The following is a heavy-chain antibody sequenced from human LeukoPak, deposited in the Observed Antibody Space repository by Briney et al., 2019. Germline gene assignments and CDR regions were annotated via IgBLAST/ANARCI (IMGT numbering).Heavy chain of an antibody. CDR2: IYYSGST. Sequence: SGTLSLTCTVSGGSISSYYWSWIRQPPGKGLEWIGYIYYSGSTNYNPSLKSRVTISVDTSKNQFSLKLSSVTAADTAVYYCARIETGGRFDPWGQGTLVTVSS. V-gene: IGHV4-59*01. CDR1: GGSISSYY. J-gene: IGHJ5*02. D-gene: IGHD7-27*01. CDR3: ARIETGGRFDP.